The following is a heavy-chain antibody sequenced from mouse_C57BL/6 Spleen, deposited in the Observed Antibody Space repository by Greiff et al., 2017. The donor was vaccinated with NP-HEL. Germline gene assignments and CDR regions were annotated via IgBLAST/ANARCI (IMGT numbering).Heavy chain of an antibody. V-gene: IGHV1-54*01. CDR3: AREGDYDYEGNY. Sequence: VQLQQSGAELVRPGTSVKVSCKASGYAFTNYLIEWVKQRPGQGLEWIGVINPGSGGTNYNEKFKGKATLTADKSSSTAYMQLSSLTSEDSAVYFCAREGDYDYEGNYWGQGTTLTVSS. CDR1: GYAFTNYL. CDR2: INPGSGGT. J-gene: IGHJ2*01. D-gene: IGHD2-4*01.